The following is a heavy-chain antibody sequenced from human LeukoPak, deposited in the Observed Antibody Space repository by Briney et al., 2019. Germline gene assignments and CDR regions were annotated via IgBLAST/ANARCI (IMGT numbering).Heavy chain of an antibody. V-gene: IGHV1-2*02. J-gene: IGHJ4*02. CDR2: INPNSGGT. Sequence: ASVKASCKASGYTFTGYYMHWVRQAPGPGLEWMGWINPNSGGTNYAQKLQGRVTMTTDTSTSTAYMELRSLRSDDTAVYYCARDLVSGRSNSPLGYWGQGTLVTVSS. CDR1: GYTFTGYY. D-gene: IGHD4-11*01. CDR3: ARDLVSGRSNSPLGY.